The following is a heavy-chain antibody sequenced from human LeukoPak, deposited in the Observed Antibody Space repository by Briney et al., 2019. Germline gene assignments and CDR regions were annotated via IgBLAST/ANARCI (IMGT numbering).Heavy chain of an antibody. D-gene: IGHD4-17*01. CDR1: GGSISSSSYY. Sequence: SETLSLTCTVSGGSISSSSYYWGWIRQPPGKGLEWIGSIYYSGSTYYNPSLKSRVTISVDTSKNQFSLKLSSVTAADTAVYYCARPLPLNNYGESDCWGQGTLVTVSS. J-gene: IGHJ4*02. CDR3: ARPLPLNNYGESDC. CDR2: IYYSGST. V-gene: IGHV4-39*01.